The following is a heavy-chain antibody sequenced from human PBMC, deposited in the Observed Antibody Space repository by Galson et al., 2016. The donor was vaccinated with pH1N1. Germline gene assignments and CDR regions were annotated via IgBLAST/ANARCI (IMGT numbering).Heavy chain of an antibody. CDR1: GFIFSDYW. V-gene: IGHV3-7*01. Sequence: SLRLSCAASGFIFSDYWMSWVRQAPGKGLEWVAKINQDGSRKYYVDSMKGRCTISRDNAENSLSLQMNSLRVEDTALYYCATEDYYISLYWGQGILVTVSS. D-gene: IGHD1-26*01. J-gene: IGHJ4*02. CDR2: INQDGSRK. CDR3: ATEDYYISLY.